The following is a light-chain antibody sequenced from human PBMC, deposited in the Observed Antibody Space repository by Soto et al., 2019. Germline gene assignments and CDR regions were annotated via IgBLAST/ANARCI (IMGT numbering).Light chain of an antibody. J-gene: IGKJ5*01. CDR2: WAS. CDR3: QQYYSTHT. Sequence: DIVMTQSPDSLAVSLGERATMNCKCSRSVLYKSNNKNHLAWYQQKPGQPPQLIIYWASTRESGVPDRFSGSGSGTDFTLTISSLQAEDVAVYYCQQYYSTHTFGQGTRLEI. V-gene: IGKV4-1*01. CDR1: RSVLYKSNNKNH.